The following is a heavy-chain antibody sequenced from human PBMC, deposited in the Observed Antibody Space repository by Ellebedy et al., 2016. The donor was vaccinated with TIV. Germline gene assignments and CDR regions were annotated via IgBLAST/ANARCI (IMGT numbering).Heavy chain of an antibody. CDR1: GFTFKNYA. J-gene: IGHJ4*02. V-gene: IGHV3-23*01. Sequence: PGGSLRLSCAASGFTFKNYAMSWVRQAPGKGLEWVSAISGSGSSIYYADFVRGRFTVSRDSSKDTLYLQMNSLTVEDTAVYYCFGPYNEHDWALSHWGPGTLVTVSS. CDR2: ISGSGSSI. D-gene: IGHD3-16*01. CDR3: FGPYNEHDWALSH.